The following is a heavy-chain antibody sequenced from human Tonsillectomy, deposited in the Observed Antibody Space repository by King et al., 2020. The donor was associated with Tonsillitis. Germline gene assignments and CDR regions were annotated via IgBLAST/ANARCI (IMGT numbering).Heavy chain of an antibody. Sequence: QLVQSGVEVKKPGESLKISCKGSGYSFRTYWIGWVRQMPGKGLEWMGIIYPGDSDTRYSPSFQGQVTIPADKSISTAYLQWRSLTPSDTAVYYCAGGRPMVRGEDWFEPWGEGTVVSV. CDR3: AGGRPMVRGEDWFEP. D-gene: IGHD3-10*01. J-gene: IGHJ5*02. V-gene: IGHV5-51*01. CDR1: GYSFRTYW. CDR2: IYPGDSDT.